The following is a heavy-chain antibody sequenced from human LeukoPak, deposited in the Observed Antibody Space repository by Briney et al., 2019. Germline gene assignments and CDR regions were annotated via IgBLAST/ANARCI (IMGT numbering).Heavy chain of an antibody. J-gene: IGHJ4*02. D-gene: IGHD6-13*01. Sequence: GGSLRPSCAASGFTFSSYWMSWVRQAPGKGLEWVANIKDDGSEKYYVDSVKGRLTISRDDAKNSLYLQMNSLRAEDTAVYYCARARDSSWDYWGQGTPVTVSS. CDR2: IKDDGSEK. V-gene: IGHV3-7*03. CDR1: GFTFSSYW. CDR3: ARARDSSWDY.